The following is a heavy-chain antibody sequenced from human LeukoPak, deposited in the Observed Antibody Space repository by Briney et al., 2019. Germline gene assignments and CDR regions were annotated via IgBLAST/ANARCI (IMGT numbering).Heavy chain of an antibody. CDR3: ARGGQLWEYYYYYGMDV. CDR2: ISVYNDNT. J-gene: IGHJ6*02. Sequence: ASVKVSCKATGYIFTRYAVTWVRQAPGQGLEWMGWISVYNDNTNYAQRFQGRVTMTIDSSARTANMDLRSLRSDDTAVYYCARGGQLWEYYYYYGMDVWGQGTTVTVSS. V-gene: IGHV1-18*01. CDR1: GYIFTRYA. D-gene: IGHD5-18*01.